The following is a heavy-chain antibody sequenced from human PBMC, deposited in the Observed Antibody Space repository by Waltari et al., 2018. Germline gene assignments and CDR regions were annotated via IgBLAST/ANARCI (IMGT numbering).Heavy chain of an antibody. D-gene: IGHD1-26*01. CDR3: AKELSVGGNWFDP. J-gene: IGHJ5*02. CDR2: IRYDGSNK. V-gene: IGHV3-30*02. Sequence: QVQLVESGGGVVQPGGSLRLSCAASGFTFSSYGMPWVRKAPGKGLGWVAFIRYDGSNKYYADSVKGRFTISRDNSKNTLYLQMNSLRAEDTAVYYCAKELSVGGNWFDPWGQGTLVTVSS. CDR1: GFTFSSYG.